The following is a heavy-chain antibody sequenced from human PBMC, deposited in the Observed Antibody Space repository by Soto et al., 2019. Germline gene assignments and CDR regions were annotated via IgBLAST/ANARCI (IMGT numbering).Heavy chain of an antibody. J-gene: IGHJ4*02. V-gene: IGHV1-8*01. CDR2: IDPNSGNI. CDR3: ARGRASGSYYLLDS. Sequence: ASVKVSCKASGDTFTTYDINWVRQATGHGLEWMGWIDPNSGNIGYAQRFQGRVTMTRDTAIRTAYMEVSSLRSDDTAVYYCARGRASGSYYLLDSWGQGTLVTAPQ. CDR1: GDTFTTYD. D-gene: IGHD3-10*01.